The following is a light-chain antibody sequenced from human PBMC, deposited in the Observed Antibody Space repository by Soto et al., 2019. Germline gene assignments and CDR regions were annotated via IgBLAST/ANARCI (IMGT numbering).Light chain of an antibody. CDR3: MQALQTHRT. V-gene: IGKV2-28*01. Sequence: DIVMTQSPLSLPVTPGEPSSISCRSSQSLLHSNGYNYLDWYLQKPGQSPQLLIYLGSNQASGVPDRFSGSGSGTDFTLKISRVEAEDVGVYYCMQALQTHRTFGPGTKVDIK. CDR2: LGS. J-gene: IGKJ3*01. CDR1: QSLLHSNGYNY.